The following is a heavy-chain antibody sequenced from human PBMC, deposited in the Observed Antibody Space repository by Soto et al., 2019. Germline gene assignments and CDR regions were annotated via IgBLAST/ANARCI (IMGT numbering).Heavy chain of an antibody. V-gene: IGHV3-23*01. D-gene: IGHD3-22*01. CDR2: ISGSGGST. CDR3: AKASYYDSSGYYFGYFDY. J-gene: IGHJ4*02. CDR1: GFTFSSYA. Sequence: GGSLRLSCAASGFTFSSYAMSWVRQAPGKGLEWVSAISGSGGSTYYADSVKGRFTISRDNSKNTLYLQMNSLRAEDTAVYYCAKASYYDSSGYYFGYFDYWGQGTLVTVSS.